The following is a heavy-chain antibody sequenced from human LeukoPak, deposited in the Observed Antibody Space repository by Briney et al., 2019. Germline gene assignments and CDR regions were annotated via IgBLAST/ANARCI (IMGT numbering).Heavy chain of an antibody. Sequence: ASVKVSCKASGYTFTSYAMHWVRQAPGQRLEWMGWINAGNGNTKYSQKFRGRVTITRDTSASTAYMELSSLRSEDTAVYYCARWSMVRGVITFGFDYWGQGTLVTVSS. D-gene: IGHD3-10*01. J-gene: IGHJ4*02. CDR3: ARWSMVRGVITFGFDY. CDR1: GYTFTSYA. CDR2: INAGNGNT. V-gene: IGHV1-3*01.